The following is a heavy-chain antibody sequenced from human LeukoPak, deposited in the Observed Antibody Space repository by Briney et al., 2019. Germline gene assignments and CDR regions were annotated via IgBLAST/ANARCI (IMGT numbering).Heavy chain of an antibody. CDR1: GYTFTSYG. D-gene: IGHD3-22*01. CDR2: ISAYNGNT. J-gene: IGHJ6*03. CDR3: ARVDHSSGYPYYYYYMDV. V-gene: IGHV1-18*01. Sequence: ASVKVSCKASGYTFTSYGISWVRQAPGQGLEWMGWISAYNGNTNYAQKLQGRVTMTTDTSTSTAYMELRSLRSDDTAVYYCARVDHSSGYPYYYYYMDVWGKGTTVTISS.